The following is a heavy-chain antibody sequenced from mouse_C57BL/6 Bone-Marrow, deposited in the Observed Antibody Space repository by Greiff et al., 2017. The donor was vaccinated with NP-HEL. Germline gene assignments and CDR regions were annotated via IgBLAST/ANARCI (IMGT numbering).Heavy chain of an antibody. V-gene: IGHV5-9*01. CDR1: GFTFSSYT. Sequence: EVKLVESGGGLVKPGGSLKLSCAASGFTFSSYTMSWVRQTPEKRLEWVATISGGGGNTYYPDSVKGRFTISRDNAKNTLYLQRSSLRSEDTALYYCARRLSLYYFDYWGQGTTLTVSS. J-gene: IGHJ2*01. D-gene: IGHD2-2*01. CDR2: ISGGGGNT. CDR3: ARRLSLYYFDY.